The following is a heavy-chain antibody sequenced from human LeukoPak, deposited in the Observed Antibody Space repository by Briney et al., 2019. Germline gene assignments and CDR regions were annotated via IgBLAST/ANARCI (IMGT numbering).Heavy chain of an antibody. D-gene: IGHD5-18*01. V-gene: IGHV4-61*01. CDR2: KYYSGST. J-gene: IGHJ4*02. CDR1: GVSINTCCYY. CDR3: ARGRSYGFDFDS. Sequence: SETLYLTCDVSGVSINTCCYYWTCIRQPPGKGLEWIGNKYYSGSTRYNSSLRSGLTISLDSSKNQFSLRLTSVTAADTAVYYCARGRSYGFDFDSWGPGTLGIVSP.